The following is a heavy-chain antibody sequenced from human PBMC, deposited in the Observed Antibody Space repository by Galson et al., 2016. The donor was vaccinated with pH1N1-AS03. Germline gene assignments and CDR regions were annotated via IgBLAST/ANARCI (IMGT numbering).Heavy chain of an antibody. Sequence: SLRLSCAASGFTFNTYAMNWVRQAPGKGLEWVSSISADGINTYYADSLKGRFTISRDNSRNTVSLQMNSLRVEDTAVYYCAKTTGGVSKSGAFDVWGQGTMVTVSS. CDR2: ISADGINT. D-gene: IGHD1-1*01. J-gene: IGHJ3*01. CDR1: GFTFNTYA. CDR3: AKTTGGVSKSGAFDV. V-gene: IGHV3-23*01.